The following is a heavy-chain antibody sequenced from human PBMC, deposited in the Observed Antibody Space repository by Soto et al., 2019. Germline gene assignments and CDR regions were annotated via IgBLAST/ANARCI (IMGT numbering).Heavy chain of an antibody. J-gene: IGHJ4*02. V-gene: IGHV3-53*01. CDR3: AKVNVVVVAATFEYEYYFDY. D-gene: IGHD2-15*01. Sequence: LRLSFVASGXTVSNNYMSWVRQAPGRGLEWVSAISNTGSTYYAGSVKGRSTISRDSSTNTLYLEVNSLRADDTAVYYCAKVNVVVVAATFEYEYYFDYWGQGTLVTVSS. CDR1: GXTVSNNY. CDR2: ISNTGST.